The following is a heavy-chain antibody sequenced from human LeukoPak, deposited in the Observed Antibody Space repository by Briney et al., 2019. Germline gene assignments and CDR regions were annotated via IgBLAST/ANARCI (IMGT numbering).Heavy chain of an antibody. CDR3: ARGPDCSIFSLNYWFDP. Sequence: ASVKVSCKASVDTVTIYKNNRVRRATGQGLEWMGWMNPNSGNTGYAQKFQGRVTITRNTSISTAYMELSSLRSEDTAVYYCARGPDCSIFSLNYWFDPWGQGTLVTVSS. CDR2: MNPNSGNT. CDR1: VDTVTIYK. J-gene: IGHJ5*02. V-gene: IGHV1-8*03. D-gene: IGHD2-2*01.